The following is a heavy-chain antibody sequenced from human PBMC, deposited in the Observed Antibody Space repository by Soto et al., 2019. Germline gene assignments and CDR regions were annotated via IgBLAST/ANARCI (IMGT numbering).Heavy chain of an antibody. Sequence: SETLSLTCTVSCGSISSCDYYWSWIRQPPGKGLEWIGYIYYSGSTYYNPSLKSRVTISVDTSKNQFSLKLSSVTAADTAVYYCARAVVVAATPFDYWGQGTLVTVS. D-gene: IGHD2-15*01. CDR1: CGSISSCDYY. CDR3: ARAVVVAATPFDY. CDR2: IYYSGST. J-gene: IGHJ4*02. V-gene: IGHV4-30-4*01.